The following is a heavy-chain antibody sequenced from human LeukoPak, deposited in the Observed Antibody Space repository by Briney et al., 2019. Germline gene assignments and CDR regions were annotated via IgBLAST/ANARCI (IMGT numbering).Heavy chain of an antibody. CDR1: GYTFTSYS. CDR2: IDSKTGNP. V-gene: IGHV7-4-1*02. D-gene: IGHD3-22*01. Sequence: ASVKVSCKASGYTFTSYSINWVRQAPGQGREGMGWIDSKTGNPTYAQGFTGRFVFSLDNSVTTAYLQISSLKAEDTAVYYCARDVGYYDSSGYYLAAFDPWGQGTLVPVSS. J-gene: IGHJ5*02. CDR3: ARDVGYYDSSGYYLAAFDP.